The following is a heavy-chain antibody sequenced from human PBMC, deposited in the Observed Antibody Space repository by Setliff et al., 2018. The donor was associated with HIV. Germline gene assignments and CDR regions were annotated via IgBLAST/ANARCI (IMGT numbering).Heavy chain of an antibody. CDR2: INHSGST. Sequence: PSETLSLTCAVFGGSFTDIGGSFTDYYWIWIRQPPGKGLEWIGEINHSGSTHYNPSPKSRVKISVDTSKNQFSLDLSSVTAADTAVYYCASLFHDTSAPWLNYFDHWGQGTLVT. J-gene: IGHJ4*02. D-gene: IGHD3-22*01. CDR1: GGSFTDIGGSFTDYY. CDR3: ASLFHDTSAPWLNYFDH. V-gene: IGHV4-34*01.